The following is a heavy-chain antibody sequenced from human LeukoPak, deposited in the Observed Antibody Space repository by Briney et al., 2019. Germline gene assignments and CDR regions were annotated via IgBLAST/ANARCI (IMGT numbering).Heavy chain of an antibody. CDR1: GGSISSTSYY. Sequence: SETLSLACTVSGGSISSTSYYWGWIRQPPGKGLEWIGTIYHSGATYYNPSLKSRVTISLDTSKNQFSLKLTSVTAADTAVYYCARVNGGAHNKSDYWGQGTLVTVSS. D-gene: IGHD1-1*01. CDR3: ARVNGGAHNKSDY. CDR2: IYHSGAT. J-gene: IGHJ4*02. V-gene: IGHV4-39*07.